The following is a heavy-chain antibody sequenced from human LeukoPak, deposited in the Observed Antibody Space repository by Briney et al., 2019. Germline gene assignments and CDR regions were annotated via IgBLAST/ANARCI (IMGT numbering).Heavy chain of an antibody. CDR2: ISSSSSYI. J-gene: IGHJ4*02. CDR3: ASLLIAAAATDY. Sequence: PGGSLRLSCAASGFTFSSYSMNWVRQAPGKGLEWVSSISSSSSYIYYADSVKGRLTISRDNAKNSLYLQMNSLRAEDTAVYYCASLLIAAAATDYWGQGTLVTVSS. CDR1: GFTFSSYS. V-gene: IGHV3-21*01. D-gene: IGHD6-13*01.